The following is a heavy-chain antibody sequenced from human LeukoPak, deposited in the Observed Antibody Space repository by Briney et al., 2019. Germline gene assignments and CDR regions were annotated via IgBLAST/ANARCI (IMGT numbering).Heavy chain of an antibody. J-gene: IGHJ4*02. CDR3: ARTATPYYYGSGSYCTPSYYFDY. V-gene: IGHV4-59*08. CDR1: GGSISSYY. CDR2: IYYSGST. Sequence: SETLSLTCTVSGGSISSYYWSWIRQPPGKGLEWIGYIYYSGSTNYNPSLKSRVTISVDTSKNQFSLKLSSVTAADTAVYYCARTATPYYYGSGSYCTPSYYFDYWGQGTLVTVSS. D-gene: IGHD3-10*01.